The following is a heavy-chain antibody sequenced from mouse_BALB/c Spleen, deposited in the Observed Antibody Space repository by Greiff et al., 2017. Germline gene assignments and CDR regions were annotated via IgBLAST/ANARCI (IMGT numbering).Heavy chain of an antibody. V-gene: IGHV1-18*01. Sequence: EVQLQQSGPELVKPGASVKLSCTTSGYTFTEYTMHWVKQSHGKSLEWIGGINPNNGSTSYHQKFKGKSTLTVDKSSSTDYMELRSLTSEDSAVYDGARSNNNGSGFAYGGQGTRVTVSA. CDR3: ARSNNNGSGFAY. CDR2: INPNNGST. D-gene: IGHD1-1*01. J-gene: IGHJ3*01. CDR1: GYTFTEYT.